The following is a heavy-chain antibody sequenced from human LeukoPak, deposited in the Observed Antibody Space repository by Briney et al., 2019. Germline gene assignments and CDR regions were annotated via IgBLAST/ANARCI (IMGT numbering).Heavy chain of an antibody. J-gene: IGHJ4*02. CDR2: IRYDGSNK. V-gene: IGHV3-30*02. CDR3: AKHSIAAAGTFDY. CDR1: GFTFSSYG. D-gene: IGHD6-13*01. Sequence: SGGSLRLSCAASGFTFSSYGMHWVRQAPGKGLEWVAFIRYDGSNKYYADSVKGRFTISRDNSKNTLYLQMNSLRAEDTAVYYCAKHSIAAAGTFDYWGQGTLVTVSS.